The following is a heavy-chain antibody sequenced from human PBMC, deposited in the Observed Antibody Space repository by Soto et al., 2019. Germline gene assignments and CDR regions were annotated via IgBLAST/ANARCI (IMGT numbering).Heavy chain of an antibody. CDR3: AKGSAMVRGVIYYYGMDV. Sequence: EVQLLESGGGLVQPGGSLRLSCAASGFTFSSYAMSWVRQAPGKGLEWVSAISGSGGSTYYADSVKGRFTISRYNSKNTLNLQMNSLRAEDTAVYYCAKGSAMVRGVIYYYGMDVWGQGTTVTVSS. D-gene: IGHD3-10*01. CDR1: GFTFSSYA. V-gene: IGHV3-23*01. CDR2: ISGSGGST. J-gene: IGHJ6*02.